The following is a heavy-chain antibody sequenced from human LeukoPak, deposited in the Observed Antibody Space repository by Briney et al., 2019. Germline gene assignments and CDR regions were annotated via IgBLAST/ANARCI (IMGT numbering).Heavy chain of an antibody. CDR2: IYYSGST. CDR3: ARVDYYSSELDY. Sequence: SETLSLTCTVSGGSISSYYWSWIRQPPGKGLEWIGYIYYSGSTNYNPSLKSRVTISVDTSKNQFSLKLSSVTAADTAVYYCARVDYYSSELDYWGQGTLVTVSS. V-gene: IGHV4-59*01. D-gene: IGHD3-10*01. J-gene: IGHJ4*02. CDR1: GGSISSYY.